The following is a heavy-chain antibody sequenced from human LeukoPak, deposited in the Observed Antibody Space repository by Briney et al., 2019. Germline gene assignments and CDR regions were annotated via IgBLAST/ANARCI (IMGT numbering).Heavy chain of an antibody. CDR1: GNTFTGYY. V-gene: IGHV1-69*02. Sequence: ASVKVSCKASGNTFTGYYMHWVRQAPGQGLEWMGRIIPILGIANYAQKFQGRVTITADKSTSTAYMELSGLRSEDTAVYYCASRRSRRGAFDIWGQGTMVTVSS. CDR3: ASRRSRRGAFDI. CDR2: IIPILGIA. D-gene: IGHD2-2*01. J-gene: IGHJ3*02.